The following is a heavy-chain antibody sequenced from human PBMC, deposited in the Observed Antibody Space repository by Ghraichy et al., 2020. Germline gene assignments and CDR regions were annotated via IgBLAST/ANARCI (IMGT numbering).Heavy chain of an antibody. V-gene: IGHV4-4*07. Sequence: SQTLSLTCTVSGGSISSYYWSWIRQPAGKGLEWIGRIYTSGSTNYNPSLKSRVTMSVDTSKNQFSLKLSSVTAADTAVYYCAREQPATGVFEDAFDIWGQGTMVTVSS. D-gene: IGHD1-1*01. J-gene: IGHJ3*02. CDR2: IYTSGST. CDR3: AREQPATGVFEDAFDI. CDR1: GGSISSYY.